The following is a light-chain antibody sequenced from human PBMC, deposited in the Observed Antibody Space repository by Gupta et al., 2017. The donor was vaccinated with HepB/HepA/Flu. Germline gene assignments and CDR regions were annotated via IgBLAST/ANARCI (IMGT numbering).Light chain of an antibody. Sequence: SQMTQSPSSLSAPVGDRVTITCRASQSISSYLNWYQQKPGKAPKLLIYAASSLQSGVPSRFSGSGSGTDFTLTISSLQPEEFATYYCQQSYSTPLTFGGGTKVEIK. V-gene: IGKV1-39*01. CDR1: QSISSY. J-gene: IGKJ4*01. CDR2: AAS. CDR3: QQSYSTPLT.